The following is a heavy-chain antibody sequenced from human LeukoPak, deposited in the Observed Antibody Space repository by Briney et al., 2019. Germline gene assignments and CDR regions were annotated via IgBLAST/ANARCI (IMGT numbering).Heavy chain of an antibody. Sequence: GGSLRLSCAASGLTFSNNAMTWVRQAPGKGLEWVSSISGSGGDTYYADSVQGRFAISRDNSTTTLYLQMNSMQAEDTAIYYCASGFDSVVVGLYNWLDSWGQGTLVTVSS. CDR2: ISGSGGDT. V-gene: IGHV3-23*01. CDR3: ASGFDSVVVGLYNWLDS. J-gene: IGHJ5*01. D-gene: IGHD2-15*01. CDR1: GLTFSNNA.